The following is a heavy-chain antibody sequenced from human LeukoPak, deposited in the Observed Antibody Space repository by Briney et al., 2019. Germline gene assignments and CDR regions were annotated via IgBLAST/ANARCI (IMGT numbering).Heavy chain of an antibody. CDR1: GFTVSSNY. CDR3: ARSYRDVYIRGAFDI. Sequence: PGGSLRLSCAASGFTVSSNYMSWVRQAPGKGLEWVSVIYSGDSTDYADSVKGRVTISRHNSRNTVYLQMNNLRPEDTAVYYCARSYRDVYIRGAFDIWGQGTLVTVSS. V-gene: IGHV3-53*04. D-gene: IGHD5-24*01. CDR2: IYSGDST. J-gene: IGHJ3*02.